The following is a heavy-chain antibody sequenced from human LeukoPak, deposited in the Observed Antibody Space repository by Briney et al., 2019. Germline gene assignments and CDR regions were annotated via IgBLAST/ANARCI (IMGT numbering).Heavy chain of an antibody. V-gene: IGHV3-48*01. J-gene: IGHJ6*03. CDR3: ARDREKQQLPQFFYYYYMDV. D-gene: IGHD6-13*01. CDR1: GFTLSTYS. Sequence: GGSLRLSCAASGFTLSTYSMNWVRQAPGKGLEWVSYISTSSSTMYYADSVKGRFTISRDNARDSLYLQMNSLRAEDTAVYYCARDREKQQLPQFFYYYYMDVWGKGATVTVSS. CDR2: ISTSSSTM.